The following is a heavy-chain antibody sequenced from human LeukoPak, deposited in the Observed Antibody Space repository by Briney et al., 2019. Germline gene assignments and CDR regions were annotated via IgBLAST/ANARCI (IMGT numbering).Heavy chain of an antibody. CDR1: GFTFSNFA. V-gene: IGHV3-23*01. CDR3: ARGHLDSYYYYYGLDV. Sequence: PGGSLRLSCAASGFTFSNFAVSWVRQAPGKGLEWVSAISGSGGSTYYADSVKGRFTISRDNSKNTLYLQMNGLRAEDTAIYYCARGHLDSYYYYYGLDVWGQGTTVTVSS. D-gene: IGHD1-1*01. CDR2: ISGSGGST. J-gene: IGHJ6*02.